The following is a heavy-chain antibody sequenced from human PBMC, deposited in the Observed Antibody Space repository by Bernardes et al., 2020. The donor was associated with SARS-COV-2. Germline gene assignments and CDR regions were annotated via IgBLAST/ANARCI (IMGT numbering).Heavy chain of an antibody. CDR1: GYTFTGYY. D-gene: IGHD6-13*01. CDR2: INPNSGGT. Sequence: ASVKVSCKASGYTFTGYYMHWVRQAPGQGLEWMGWINPNSGGTNYAQKFQGRVTMTRDTSISTAYMELSRLRSDDTAVYYCARATSIASAGMNYWGQGTLVTVSS. V-gene: IGHV1-2*02. J-gene: IGHJ4*02. CDR3: ARATSIASAGMNY.